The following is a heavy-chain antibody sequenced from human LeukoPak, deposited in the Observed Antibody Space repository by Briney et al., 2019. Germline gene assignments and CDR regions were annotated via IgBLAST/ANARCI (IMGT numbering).Heavy chain of an antibody. CDR1: GGSISSSSYY. D-gene: IGHD6-19*01. J-gene: IGHJ4*02. CDR2: IYYSGST. CDR3: ARASQQWLVLGFDY. V-gene: IGHV4-39*07. Sequence: SETLSLTCTVSGGSISSSSYYWGWIRQPPGKGLGWIGSIYYSGSTYYNPSLKSRVTISVDTSKNQFSLKLSSVTAADTAVYYCARASQQWLVLGFDYWGQGTLVTVSS.